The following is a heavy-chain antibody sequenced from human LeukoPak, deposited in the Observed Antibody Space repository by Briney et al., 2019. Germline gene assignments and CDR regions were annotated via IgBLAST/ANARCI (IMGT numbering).Heavy chain of an antibody. Sequence: SETLSLTCAVYGGSFSGYYWSWIRQPPGKGLEWIGEINHSGSTNYNPSLKSRVTISVDTSKNQFSLKLSSVTAADTAVYYCARASKPRNYYDSSGYYFQHRGQGTLVTVSS. CDR2: INHSGST. CDR3: ARASKPRNYYDSSGYYFQH. D-gene: IGHD3-22*01. CDR1: GGSFSGYY. J-gene: IGHJ1*01. V-gene: IGHV4-34*01.